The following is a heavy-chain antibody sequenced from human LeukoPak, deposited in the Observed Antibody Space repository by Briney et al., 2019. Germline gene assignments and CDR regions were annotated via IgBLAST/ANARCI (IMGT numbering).Heavy chain of an antibody. D-gene: IGHD5-24*01. CDR3: AKVDDGYNSVNNFDY. Sequence: GRSLRLSCAASGFTFSSYGMHWVRQAPGKGLEWVAVISYDGSNKYYADSVKGRFTISRDNSKNTLYLQMNSLRAEDTAVYYCAKVDDGYNSVNNFDYWGQGTLVTVSS. CDR1: GFTFSSYG. V-gene: IGHV3-30*18. J-gene: IGHJ4*02. CDR2: ISYDGSNK.